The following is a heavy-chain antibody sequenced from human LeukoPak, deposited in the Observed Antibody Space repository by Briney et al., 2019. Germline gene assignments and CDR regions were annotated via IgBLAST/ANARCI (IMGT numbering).Heavy chain of an antibody. CDR1: GGSISSESYY. CDR2: IYTSGST. V-gene: IGHV4-61*02. J-gene: IGHJ4*02. D-gene: IGHD6-19*01. CDR3: ARDMGGSGWYSLDY. Sequence: SQTLSLTCTVSGGSISSESYYWSWIRQPAGKGLEWIGRIYTSGSTNYNPSLKSRVTISVDTSKNQFSLKLSFVTAADTAVYYCARDMGGSGWYSLDYWGQGTLVTVSS.